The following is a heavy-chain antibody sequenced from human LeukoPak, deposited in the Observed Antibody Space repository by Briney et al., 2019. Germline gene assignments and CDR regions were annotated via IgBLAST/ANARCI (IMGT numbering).Heavy chain of an antibody. V-gene: IGHV1-24*01. CDR2: FDPEDGET. Sequence: GASVKVSCKVSGYTLTELSMHWVRQAPGKGLEWMGGFDPEDGETIYAQKFQGRVTMTEDTSTDTAYMELSSLRSEDTAVYYCATKRFGVVIQGFDYWGQGTLVTVSS. CDR3: ATKRFGVVIQGFDY. J-gene: IGHJ4*02. CDR1: GYTLTELS. D-gene: IGHD3-3*01.